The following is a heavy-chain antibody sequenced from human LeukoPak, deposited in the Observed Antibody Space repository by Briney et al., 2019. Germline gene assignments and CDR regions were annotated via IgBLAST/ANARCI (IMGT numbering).Heavy chain of an antibody. CDR1: GGSFSGYL. CDR3: ARGVHGYTTSSHWFDP. CDR2: INHSGST. Sequence: PSETLSLTCAVSGGSFSGYLWSWIRQPPGKGLEWIGEINHSGSTNDNPSLKSRVTISVDTSKKQFSLKLRSVTAADTAVYYCARGVHGYTTSSHWFDPWGQGTLVTVSS. D-gene: IGHD6-6*01. V-gene: IGHV4-34*01. J-gene: IGHJ5*02.